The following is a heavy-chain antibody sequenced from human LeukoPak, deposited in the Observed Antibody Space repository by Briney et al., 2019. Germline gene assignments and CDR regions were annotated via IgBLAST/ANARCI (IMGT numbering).Heavy chain of an antibody. Sequence: GGSLRLSCAASGFTFDDYAMHWVRQAPGKGLEWVSGISWNSGSIGYADSVKGRFTISRDNAKNSLYLQMNSLRAEDTALYYCAKGPDTYYYGSGSTLGPYYFDYWGQGTPVTVSS. CDR1: GFTFDDYA. CDR2: ISWNSGSI. V-gene: IGHV3-9*01. J-gene: IGHJ4*02. D-gene: IGHD3-10*01. CDR3: AKGPDTYYYGSGSTLGPYYFDY.